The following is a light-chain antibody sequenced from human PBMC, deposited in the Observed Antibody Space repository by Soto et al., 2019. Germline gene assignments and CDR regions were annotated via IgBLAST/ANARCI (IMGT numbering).Light chain of an antibody. CDR3: QTWGTGIRGV. CDR2: LNSDGSH. CDR1: SGHSSYA. Sequence: QLVLTQSPSASASLGASVKLTCTLSSGHSSYAIAWHQQQPDKGPRYLMKLNSDGSHTKGDGIPDRFSGSSSGAERYLTISSLQSEDEADYYCQTWGTGIRGVFGGGTKLTVL. V-gene: IGLV4-69*01. J-gene: IGLJ2*01.